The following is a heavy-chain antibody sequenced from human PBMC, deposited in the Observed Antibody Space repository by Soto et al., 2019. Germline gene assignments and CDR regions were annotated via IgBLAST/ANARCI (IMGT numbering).Heavy chain of an antibody. CDR3: ANVPGGIAVAGTDNNLH. CDR1: GFTFSSYA. CDR2: ISGSGGST. Sequence: PGGSLRLSCAASGFTFSSYAMSWVRQAPGKGLEWVSAISGSGGSTYYADSVKGRFTISRDNSKNTLYLQMNSLRAEDTAVYYCANVPGGIAVAGTDNNLHWGQGTLVTVSS. J-gene: IGHJ4*02. V-gene: IGHV3-23*01. D-gene: IGHD6-19*01.